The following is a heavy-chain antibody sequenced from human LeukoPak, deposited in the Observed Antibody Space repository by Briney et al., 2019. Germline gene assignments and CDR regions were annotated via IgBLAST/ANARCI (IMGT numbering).Heavy chain of an antibody. V-gene: IGHV4-39*01. J-gene: IGHJ4*02. Sequence: EPLSLPSPVLGDSITTSSYYWGWIRPAPGKGMEWIGNIYYSGSTYYNPSLKSPVTISVDTSRSQFSLWLSSVTTADTAVYYCARLETYDSTLDYWGQGTLVTVSS. CDR2: IYYSGST. CDR1: GDSITTSSYY. CDR3: ARLETYDSTLDY. D-gene: IGHD3-22*01.